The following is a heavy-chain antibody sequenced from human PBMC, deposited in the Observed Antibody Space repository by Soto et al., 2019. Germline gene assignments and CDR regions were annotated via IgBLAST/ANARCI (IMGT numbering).Heavy chain of an antibody. V-gene: IGHV6-1*01. Sequence: SQTLSLTCAISGDSVSSNSAAWNWIRQSPSRGLEWLGRTYYRSKWYNDYAVSVKSRITINPDTSKNQFSLQLNSVTPEDTAVYYCASEVAYYDFWSGYYRYYGMDVWGQGTKVTVYS. CDR3: ASEVAYYDFWSGYYRYYGMDV. CDR2: TYYRSKWYN. J-gene: IGHJ6*02. D-gene: IGHD3-3*01. CDR1: GDSVSSNSAA.